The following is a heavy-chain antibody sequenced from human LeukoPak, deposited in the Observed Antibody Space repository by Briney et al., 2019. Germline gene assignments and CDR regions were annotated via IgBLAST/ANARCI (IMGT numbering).Heavy chain of an antibody. CDR2: IWNDGTYK. J-gene: IGHJ4*02. Sequence: GGSLRLSCATSGFSFSNYGMHWVRQAPGKGLEWVAVIWNDGTYKYYADSVKGRFTISRDNSKNTLYLQMNSLRAEDTAVYYCAKPTRGSGSFLIDYWGQGTLVTVCS. D-gene: IGHD1-26*01. CDR1: GFSFSNYG. V-gene: IGHV3-33*06. CDR3: AKPTRGSGSFLIDY.